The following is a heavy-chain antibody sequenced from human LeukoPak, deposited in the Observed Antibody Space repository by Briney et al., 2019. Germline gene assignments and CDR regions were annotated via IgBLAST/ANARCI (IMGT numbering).Heavy chain of an antibody. V-gene: IGHV3-11*01. CDR1: GFTFSDYY. D-gene: IGHD5-18*01. CDR2: ISSSGSTI. Sequence: GGSLRLSCAAPGFTFSDYYMSWIRQAPGKGLEWVSYISSSGSTIYYADSVKGRFTISRDNAKNSLYLQMNSLRAEDTAVYYCARDDGIVDTAMGFDYWGQGTLVTVSS. CDR3: ARDDGIVDTAMGFDY. J-gene: IGHJ4*02.